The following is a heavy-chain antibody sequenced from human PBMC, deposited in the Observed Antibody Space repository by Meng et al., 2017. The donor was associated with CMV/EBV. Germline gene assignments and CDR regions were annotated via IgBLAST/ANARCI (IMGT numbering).Heavy chain of an antibody. CDR1: GFTFSSYW. J-gene: IGHJ6*02. CDR3: AKDRLSSSWLYYYYYGMDV. V-gene: IGHV3-23*01. CDR2: ISGSGGST. Sequence: GESLKISCAASGFTFSSYWMSWVRQAPGKGLEWVSAISGSGGSTYYADSVKGRFTISRDNSKNTLYLQMNSLRAEDTAVYYCAKDRLSSSWLYYYYYGMDVWGQGTTVTVSS. D-gene: IGHD6-13*01.